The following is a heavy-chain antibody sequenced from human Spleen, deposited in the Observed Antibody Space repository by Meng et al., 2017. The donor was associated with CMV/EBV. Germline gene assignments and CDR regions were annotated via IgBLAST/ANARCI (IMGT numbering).Heavy chain of an antibody. CDR2: IYTSGST. D-gene: IGHD5-12*01. Sequence: QVQLQESGPGLVKPSETLSLTCTVAGGSISSYYWSWIRQPAGKGLEWIGRIYTSGSTNSTPSLKSRVTMSVDTSKNQFSLKLSSVTAADTAVYYCARWGYSGYDLEDYWGQGTLVTVSS. CDR3: ARWGYSGYDLEDY. V-gene: IGHV4-4*07. CDR1: GGSISSYY. J-gene: IGHJ4*02.